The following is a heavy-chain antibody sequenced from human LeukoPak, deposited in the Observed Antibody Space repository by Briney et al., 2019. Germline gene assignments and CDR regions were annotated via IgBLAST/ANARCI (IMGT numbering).Heavy chain of an antibody. D-gene: IGHD5-12*01. CDR2: ISGGGGTT. V-gene: IGHV3-23*01. Sequence: LGGSLRLSCAASGFTYSIYAMSWVRQAPGKGLEWVSTISGGGGTTYYADSVKGRFTISRDNSKNTLYLQVNSLRAEDTAVYYCARDDSGHGWFDPWGQGTLVTVSS. J-gene: IGHJ5*02. CDR1: GFTYSIYA. CDR3: ARDDSGHGWFDP.